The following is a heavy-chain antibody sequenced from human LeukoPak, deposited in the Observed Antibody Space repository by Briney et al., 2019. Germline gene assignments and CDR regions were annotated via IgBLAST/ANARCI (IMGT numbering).Heavy chain of an antibody. D-gene: IGHD1-1*01. J-gene: IGHJ4*01. Sequence: SVKVSCKASGGTFSSYAISWVRQAPGQGLEWMGGIIPIFGTANYAQKFQGRVTITADESTSTAYMELSSLRSEDTAVYYCARIEVFTTRTTGRSDYSCHGTPVTVSS. V-gene: IGHV1-69*13. CDR3: ARIEVFTTRTTGRSDY. CDR2: IIPIFGTA. CDR1: GGTFSSYA.